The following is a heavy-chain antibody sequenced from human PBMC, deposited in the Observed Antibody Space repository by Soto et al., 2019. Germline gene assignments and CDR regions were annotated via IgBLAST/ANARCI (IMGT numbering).Heavy chain of an antibody. CDR1: GGSISSGGYY. CDR3: ARVREGGFDY. Sequence: KTSETLSLTCTVSGGSISSGGYYWSWIRQHPGKGLEWIGYIYYSGSTYYNPSLKSRVTISVDTSKNQFSLKLSSVTAADTAVYYCARVREGGFDYWGQGTLVTVSS. J-gene: IGHJ4*02. CDR2: IYYSGST. V-gene: IGHV4-31*03. D-gene: IGHD1-26*01.